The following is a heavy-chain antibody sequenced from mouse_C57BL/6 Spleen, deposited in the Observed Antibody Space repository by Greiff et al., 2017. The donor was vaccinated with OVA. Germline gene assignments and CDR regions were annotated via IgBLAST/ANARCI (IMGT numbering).Heavy chain of an antibody. CDR1: GYAFSSYW. D-gene: IGHD1-1*01. V-gene: IGHV1-80*01. J-gene: IGHJ2*01. CDR2: IYPGDGDT. Sequence: ESGAELVKPGASVKISCKASGYAFSSYWMNWVKQRPGKGLEWIGQIYPGDGDTNYNGKFKGKATLTADKSSSTAYMQLSSLTSEDSAVYFCARSHGSNYFDYWGQGTTLTVSS. CDR3: ARSHGSNYFDY.